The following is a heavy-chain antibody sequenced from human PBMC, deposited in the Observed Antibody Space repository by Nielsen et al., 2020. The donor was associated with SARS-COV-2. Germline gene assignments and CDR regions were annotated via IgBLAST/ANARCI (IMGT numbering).Heavy chain of an antibody. J-gene: IGHJ5*02. CDR2: IYPGDSDT. Sequence: GESLKISCKGSGYSFTSYWIGWVRQMPGKGLEWMGIIYPGDSDTRYSPSFQGQVTISADKSISTAYLQWSSLKASDTAMYYCARLGLRGAAACTSWFDPWGQGTLVTGSS. CDR3: ARLGLRGAAACTSWFDP. V-gene: IGHV5-51*01. D-gene: IGHD6-13*01. CDR1: GYSFTSYW.